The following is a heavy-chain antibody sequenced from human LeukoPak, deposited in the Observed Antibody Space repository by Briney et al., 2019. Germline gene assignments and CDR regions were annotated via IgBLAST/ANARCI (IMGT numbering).Heavy chain of an antibody. CDR3: AKGRDGPDP. V-gene: IGHV3-30*18. Sequence: GGSLRLSCAASGFTFSSYGMHWVRQAPGKGLEWVAVISYDGSNKYYADSVKGRFTISRDNSKNTLYLQMNSLRAEDTAVYYCAKGRDGPDPRGQGTMVTVSS. J-gene: IGHJ3*01. CDR2: ISYDGSNK. D-gene: IGHD5-24*01. CDR1: GFTFSSYG.